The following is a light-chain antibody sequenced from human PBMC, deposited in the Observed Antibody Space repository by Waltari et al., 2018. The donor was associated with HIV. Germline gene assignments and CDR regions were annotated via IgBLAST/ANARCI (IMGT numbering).Light chain of an antibody. CDR2: EVS. CDR3: MQGTHWPRT. J-gene: IGKJ1*01. CDR1: QSLVYSDGYTY. Sequence: DVAMTQSPLSLPVTLGQPASISCRSSQSLVYSDGYTYLDWIQQRPGQSPRRLTYEVSKRDSGVPDRFSGSGSGTDFTLRISRVEAEDVGVYYCMQGTHWPRTFGQGTKVEIK. V-gene: IGKV2-30*01.